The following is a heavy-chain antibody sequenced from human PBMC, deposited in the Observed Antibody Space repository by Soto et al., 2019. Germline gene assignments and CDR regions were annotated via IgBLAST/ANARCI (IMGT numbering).Heavy chain of an antibody. J-gene: IGHJ4*01. V-gene: IGHV1-18*04. CDR2: INPYNGNT. Sequence: GASVKVYCKASGYSFSIYGVSWVLQAPGQGLEWIGWINPYNGNTLNAQNLQGRVTLTTDTSTSTAYMELRSLRSDDTAIYYCAIDPGAGTFDYWCKGTLVTVSS. CDR1: GYSFSIYG. CDR3: AIDPGAGTFDY. D-gene: IGHD1-26*01.